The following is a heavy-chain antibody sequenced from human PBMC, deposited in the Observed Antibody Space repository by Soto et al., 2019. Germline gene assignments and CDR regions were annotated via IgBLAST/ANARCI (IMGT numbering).Heavy chain of an antibody. CDR2: ISYGGGTT. CDR3: AKNPGYYYDSTGYHFDY. CDR1: EFTFSNYA. J-gene: IGHJ4*02. Sequence: GGFLRLSCAASEFTFSNYAMSWVRQAPGKGLEWVSAISYGGGTTYYADSVKGRFTISRDNSKNTLYLQMNSLRAEDTAVYYCAKNPGYYYDSTGYHFDYWGQGTLVTVS. V-gene: IGHV3-23*01. D-gene: IGHD3-22*01.